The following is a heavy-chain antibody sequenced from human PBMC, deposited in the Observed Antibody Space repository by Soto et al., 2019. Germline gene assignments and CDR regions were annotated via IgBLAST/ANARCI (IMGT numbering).Heavy chain of an antibody. V-gene: IGHV2-5*01. CDR2: IYWSDDK. Sequence: SGPTLVNPPQTLTLTCSVSGFSLSARGVGVGWIRQPPGKALEWLAIIYWSDDKLYSPSLKSRLTITKDTAENQVVPTMTNMDPVDTATYFCAHSTWGAARDYWGRGTVVTVAS. CDR1: GFSLSARGVG. J-gene: IGHJ4*02. CDR3: AHSTWGAARDY. D-gene: IGHD6-6*01.